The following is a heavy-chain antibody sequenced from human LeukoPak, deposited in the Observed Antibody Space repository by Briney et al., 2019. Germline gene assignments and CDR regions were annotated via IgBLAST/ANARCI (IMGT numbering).Heavy chain of an antibody. CDR2: IYYSGST. V-gene: IGHV4-59*01. CDR3: ARGGSRQPFDY. D-gene: IGHD1-26*01. CDR1: GGSISSYY. J-gene: IGHJ4*02. Sequence: SETLSLTCTVSGGSISSYYWSWIRQPPGKGLEWIGYIYYSGSTNYNPSLKSRATISVDTSKNQFSLTLRSVTAADTALYYCARGGSRQPFDYWGQGTLVTVSS.